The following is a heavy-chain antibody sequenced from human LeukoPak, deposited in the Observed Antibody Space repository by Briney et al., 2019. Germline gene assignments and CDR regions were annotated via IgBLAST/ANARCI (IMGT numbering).Heavy chain of an antibody. V-gene: IGHV4-34*01. Sequence: PSQTLSPTCAVYGGSFSGYYWSWIRQPPGKGLEWIGEINHSGSTNYNPSLKSRVTISVDTSKNQFSLKLSSVTAADTAVYYCARGPMRPTVTTPFDYWGQGTLVTVSS. CDR1: GGSFSGYY. CDR3: ARGPMRPTVTTPFDY. D-gene: IGHD4-17*01. CDR2: INHSGST. J-gene: IGHJ4*02.